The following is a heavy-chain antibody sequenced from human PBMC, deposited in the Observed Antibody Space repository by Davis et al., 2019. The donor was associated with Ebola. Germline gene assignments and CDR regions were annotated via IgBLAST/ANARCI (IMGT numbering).Heavy chain of an antibody. CDR3: AKVAGYSSSWYVGYYGMDV. CDR2: ISSDSDYI. J-gene: IGHJ6*02. V-gene: IGHV3-21*01. CDR1: GFTFSTYS. Sequence: GESLKISCAASGFTFSTYSMSWVRQAPGKGLEWVSSISSDSDYIYYADSAKGRFTISRDNAKNSLYLQMNSLRAEDTAVYYCAKVAGYSSSWYVGYYGMDVWGQGTTVTVSS. D-gene: IGHD6-13*01.